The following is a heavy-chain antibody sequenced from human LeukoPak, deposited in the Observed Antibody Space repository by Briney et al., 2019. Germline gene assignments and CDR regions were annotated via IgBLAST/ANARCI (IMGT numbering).Heavy chain of an antibody. V-gene: IGHV1-18*01. CDR2: ISAYNGNT. CDR1: GYTFTSYY. D-gene: IGHD2-2*01. Sequence: GASVKVSCKASGYTFTSYYISWVRQAPGQGLEWMGWISAYNGNTNYAQKLQGRVTMTTDTSTSTAYMELRSLRSDDTAVYYCARRYCSSTSCNRWYYYYMDVWGKGTTVTISS. J-gene: IGHJ6*03. CDR3: ARRYCSSTSCNRWYYYYMDV.